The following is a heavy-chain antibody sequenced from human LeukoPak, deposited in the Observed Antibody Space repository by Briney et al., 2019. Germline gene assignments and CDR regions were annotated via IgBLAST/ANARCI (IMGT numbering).Heavy chain of an antibody. CDR2: IYYSGGT. J-gene: IGHJ4*02. Sequence: PSETLSLTCTVSGGSISSYYWSWTRQPPGKGLEWIGYIYYSGGTNYNPSLKSRVTISVDTSKNQFSLKLSSVTAADTAVYYCAREGYCSSTSCYKVFDYWGQGTLVTVSA. D-gene: IGHD2-2*02. V-gene: IGHV4-59*01. CDR1: GGSISSYY. CDR3: AREGYCSSTSCYKVFDY.